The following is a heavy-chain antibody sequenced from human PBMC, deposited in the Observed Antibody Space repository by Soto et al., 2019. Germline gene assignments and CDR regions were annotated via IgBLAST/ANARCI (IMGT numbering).Heavy chain of an antibody. CDR3: ARGGDYRFDY. CDR2: IDHSGST. Sequence: QVQLQESGPGLVKPSGTLSLTCAISSDSISSSYLWSWVRQPPGKGLQWIGEIDHSGSTNYNPSLKSRVTRSIDKSKNQFSLKLSSVTAADTAFYYCARGGDYRFDYWGQGTLVTVSS. CDR1: SDSISSSYL. V-gene: IGHV4-4*02. D-gene: IGHD4-17*01. J-gene: IGHJ4*02.